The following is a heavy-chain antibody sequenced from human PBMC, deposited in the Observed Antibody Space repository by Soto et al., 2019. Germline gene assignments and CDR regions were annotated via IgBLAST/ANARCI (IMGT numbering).Heavy chain of an antibody. CDR2: ISSSSSSI. D-gene: IGHD6-19*01. CDR1: GFTFSSYS. CDR3: AKDFRIAVAGTLLDPFDY. V-gene: IGHV3-21*04. Sequence: GGSLRLSCAASGFTFSSYSMNWVRQAPGKGLEWVSSISSSSSSIYYADSVKGRFTISRDNAKNTLYLQMNSLRAEDTAVYYCAKDFRIAVAGTLLDPFDYWGQGTLVTVSS. J-gene: IGHJ4*02.